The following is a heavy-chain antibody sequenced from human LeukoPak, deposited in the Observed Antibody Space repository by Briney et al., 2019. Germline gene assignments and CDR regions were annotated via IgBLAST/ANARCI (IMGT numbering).Heavy chain of an antibody. CDR2: IYPGDSDT. CDR3: ARIYGDSLRDY. J-gene: IGHJ4*02. V-gene: IGHV5-51*01. CDR1: GYSFSSYW. Sequence: GESLKISCKGSGYSFSSYWIGWVRQMPGKGLEWMGIIYPGDSDTRYSPPFQGQVTISADKSISTAYLQWSSLKASDTAIYYCARIYGDSLRDYWGQGTLVTVSS. D-gene: IGHD4-17*01.